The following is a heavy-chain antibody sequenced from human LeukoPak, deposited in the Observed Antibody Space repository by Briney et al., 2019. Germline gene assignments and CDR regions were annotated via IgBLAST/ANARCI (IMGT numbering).Heavy chain of an antibody. Sequence: SVKVSCKASGGTFSSYAISWVRQAPGQGLEWMGGIIPIFGTANYAQKFQGRVTITADEYTSTAYMELSSLRSEDTAVYYCARVRYGGNPRWYFDLWGRGTLVTVSS. CDR1: GGTFSSYA. V-gene: IGHV1-69*01. CDR2: IIPIFGTA. J-gene: IGHJ2*01. D-gene: IGHD4-23*01. CDR3: ARVRYGGNPRWYFDL.